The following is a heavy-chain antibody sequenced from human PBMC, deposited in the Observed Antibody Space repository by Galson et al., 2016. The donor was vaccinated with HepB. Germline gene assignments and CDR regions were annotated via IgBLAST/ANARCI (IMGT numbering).Heavy chain of an antibody. V-gene: IGHV3-30*19. Sequence: SLRLSCAASGFTFSNYGMHWVRQAPGKGLEWVAVISSDGSNKYYADSVRGRFSISRDNSKKTLHLQMNTLRAEDTAVYYCTRGGYDHYWYFDLWGRGARVPVTS. CDR3: TRGGYDHYWYFDL. CDR2: ISSDGSNK. CDR1: GFTFSNYG. J-gene: IGHJ2*01. D-gene: IGHD5-12*01.